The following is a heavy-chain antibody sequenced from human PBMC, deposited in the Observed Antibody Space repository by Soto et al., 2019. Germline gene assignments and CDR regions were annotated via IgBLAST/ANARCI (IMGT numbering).Heavy chain of an antibody. D-gene: IGHD4-4*01. V-gene: IGHV2-5*02. Sequence: QITLKESGPSLVKPTQTLTLTCTFSGFSLTTSGVGVAWIRQPPGQALEWLGLIYWDDDKRYSPSLKSRLTITKDTSKTQVVLTMTNVDPVDTATYYCAHRPTVRYYYGMDVWGQGTTVTVSS. CDR1: GFSLTTSGVG. CDR2: IYWDDDK. CDR3: AHRPTVRYYYGMDV. J-gene: IGHJ6*02.